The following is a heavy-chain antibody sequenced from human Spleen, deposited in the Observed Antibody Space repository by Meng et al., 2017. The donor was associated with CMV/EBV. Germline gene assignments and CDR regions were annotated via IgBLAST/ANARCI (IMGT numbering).Heavy chain of an antibody. CDR2: ISSDGSNK. D-gene: IGHD2/OR15-2a*01. Sequence: GESLKISCAASAFPFSSYPMHWVRQAPGKGLEWVALISSDGSNKQYADSVKGRFTISRDNAKNSLYLQMNSLRAEDTAFYYCAKNTWRHWGQGTLGTVSS. J-gene: IGHJ4*02. CDR1: AFPFSSYP. V-gene: IGHV3-30-3*02. CDR3: AKNTWRH.